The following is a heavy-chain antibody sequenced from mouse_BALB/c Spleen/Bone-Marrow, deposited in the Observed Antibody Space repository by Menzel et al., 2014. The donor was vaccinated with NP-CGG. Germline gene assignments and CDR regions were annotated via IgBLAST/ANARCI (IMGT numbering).Heavy chain of an antibody. Sequence: DVKLQESGPVLVKPSQSLSLTCTVTGYSITSGYSWHWIRQFPGNKLEWMGYIQYSGSTNYNPSLKSRISITRDTSKNQFFLQLNSVTTEDTATYYCTKRQIHYYGYYFDDWGQGTTLTVSS. D-gene: IGHD1-2*01. V-gene: IGHV3-1*02. CDR3: TKRQIHYYGYYFDD. CDR2: IQYSGST. CDR1: GYSITSGYS. J-gene: IGHJ2*01.